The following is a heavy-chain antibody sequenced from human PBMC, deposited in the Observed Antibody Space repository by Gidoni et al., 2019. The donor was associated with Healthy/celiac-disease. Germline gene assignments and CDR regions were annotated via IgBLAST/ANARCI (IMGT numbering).Heavy chain of an antibody. CDR1: GFTFSSYS. V-gene: IGHV3-21*01. D-gene: IGHD6-13*01. J-gene: IGHJ4*02. Sequence: EVQLVESGGGLVKPGGSLRLSCAASGFTFSSYSMNWVRQAPGKGLEWVSSIRSSSSYIYYADSVKGRFTISRDNAKNSLYLQMNSLRAEDTAVYYCARIPVSSSWQRGGGYWGQGTLVTVSS. CDR3: ARIPVSSSWQRGGGY. CDR2: IRSSSSYI.